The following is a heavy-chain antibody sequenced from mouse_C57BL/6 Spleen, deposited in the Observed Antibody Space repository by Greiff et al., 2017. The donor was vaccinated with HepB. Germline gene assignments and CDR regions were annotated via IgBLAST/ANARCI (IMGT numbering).Heavy chain of an antibody. Sequence: VQLQESVAELVRPGASVKLSCTASGFNIKNTYMHWVKQRPDQGLEWIGRIDPANGNTKYAPKFQGKATITADTSSNTAYLQPSSLTSEDTAIYCCATLVAERYFDVWGKGTTVTVSS. CDR1: GFNIKNTY. CDR2: IDPANGNT. J-gene: IGHJ1*03. V-gene: IGHV14-3*01. CDR3: ATLVAERYFDV. D-gene: IGHD1-1*01.